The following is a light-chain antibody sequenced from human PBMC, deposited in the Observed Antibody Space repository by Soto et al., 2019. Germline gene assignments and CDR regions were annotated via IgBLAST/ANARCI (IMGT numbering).Light chain of an antibody. CDR1: QSVSSNF. Sequence: EIVLSQSPGTLSLSPGEGATLSCRASQSVSSNFLAWYQRKPGQAPRLLMYGASSRATGIPDRFSGSGSGTDFTLTISRLEPEDFAVYYCQQYGRSPLTFGGGTKVEIK. CDR2: GAS. CDR3: QQYGRSPLT. V-gene: IGKV3-20*01. J-gene: IGKJ4*01.